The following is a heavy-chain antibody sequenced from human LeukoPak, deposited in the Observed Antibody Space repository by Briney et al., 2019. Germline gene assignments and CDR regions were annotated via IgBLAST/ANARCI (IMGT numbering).Heavy chain of an antibody. V-gene: IGHV3-48*03. J-gene: IGHJ6*03. CDR1: GFTLSSYA. D-gene: IGHD3-9*01. CDR2: ISSSGSTI. CDR3: ARGPDILTGYYPYYYMDV. Sequence: PGGSLRLSCAASGFTLSSYAMNWVRQAPGKGLEWVSYISSSGSTIYYADSVKGRFTISRDNAKNSLYLQMNSLRAEDTAVYYCARGPDILTGYYPYYYMDVWGKGTTVTISS.